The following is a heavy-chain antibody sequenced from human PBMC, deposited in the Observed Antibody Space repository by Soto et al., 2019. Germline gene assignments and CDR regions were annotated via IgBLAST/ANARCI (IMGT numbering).Heavy chain of an antibody. V-gene: IGHV3-30*18. D-gene: IGHD3-22*01. CDR1: GFTFSSYG. Sequence: QVQLVESGGGVVQPGRSLRLSCAASGFTFSSYGMHWVRQAPGKGLEWVAVISYDGSNKYYADSVKGRFTISRDNSKNPLYLQMNRLRAEGTAVYYCGKGPPPRITMTLDYWGQGTLVTVSS. CDR2: ISYDGSNK. CDR3: GKGPPPRITMTLDY. J-gene: IGHJ4*02.